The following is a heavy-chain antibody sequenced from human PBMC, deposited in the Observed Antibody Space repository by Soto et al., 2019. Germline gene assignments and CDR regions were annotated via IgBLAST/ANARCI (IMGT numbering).Heavy chain of an antibody. CDR1: GFTFSSYG. Sequence: GGSLRLSCAASGFTFSSYGMSWVRQAPRKRLEWVTAIIGSGGRSYYVDSVNGRFTISRDNSKNNLYLQMNILRAEDMFVYYCAKAQDVDCSGGSCYPFDYWGQGTLVTVSS. CDR3: AKAQDVDCSGGSCYPFDY. J-gene: IGHJ4*02. V-gene: IGHV3-23*01. CDR2: IIGSGGRS. D-gene: IGHD2-15*01.